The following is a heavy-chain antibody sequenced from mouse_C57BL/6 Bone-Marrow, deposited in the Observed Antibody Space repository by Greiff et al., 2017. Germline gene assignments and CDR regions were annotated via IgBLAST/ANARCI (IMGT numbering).Heavy chain of an antibody. CDR3: ARADFDD. CDR1: GYTFTSYD. Sequence: VHLVESGPELVKPGASVKLSCKASGYTFTSYDINWVKQRPGQGLEWIGWIYPRDGSTKYNEKFKGKATLTVDTSSSTAYMELHSLTSEDSAVYFCARADFDDWGQGTTLTVSS. V-gene: IGHV1-85*01. J-gene: IGHJ2*01. CDR2: IYPRDGST.